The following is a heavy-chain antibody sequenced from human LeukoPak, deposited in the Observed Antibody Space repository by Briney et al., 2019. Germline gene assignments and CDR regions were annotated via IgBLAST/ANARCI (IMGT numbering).Heavy chain of an antibody. D-gene: IGHD6-13*01. CDR2: INPNSGDT. Sequence: GASVKVSCKASGYTFTGYYMHWVRQAPGQGLEWMGWINPNSGDTNYAQKFQGRVTMTRDTSISTAYMELSRLRSEDTAVYYCASRSSPTLGYYFDYWGQGTLVTVSS. CDR3: ASRSSPTLGYYFDY. J-gene: IGHJ4*02. V-gene: IGHV1-2*02. CDR1: GYTFTGYY.